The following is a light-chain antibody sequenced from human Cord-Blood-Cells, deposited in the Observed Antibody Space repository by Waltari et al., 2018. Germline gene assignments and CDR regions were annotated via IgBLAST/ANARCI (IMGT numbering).Light chain of an antibody. CDR3: CSYAGSSTFYV. V-gene: IGLV2-23*01. J-gene: IGLJ1*01. CDR1: SSDVGSYHP. Sequence: QSALTQPASVSGPPGQSITISCTGTSSDVGSYHPVSWYQQHPGKAPKLMIYEGSKRPSGVSNRFSGSKSGNTASLTISGLQAEDEADYYCCSYAGSSTFYVFGTGTKVTVL. CDR2: EGS.